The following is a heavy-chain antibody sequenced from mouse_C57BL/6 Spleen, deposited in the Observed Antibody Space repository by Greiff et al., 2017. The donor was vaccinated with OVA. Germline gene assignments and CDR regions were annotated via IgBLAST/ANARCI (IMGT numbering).Heavy chain of an antibody. J-gene: IGHJ2*01. D-gene: IGHD3-3*01. CDR3: ARERDRDYFDY. V-gene: IGHV3-6*01. CDR1: GYSITSGYY. CDR2: ISYDGSN. Sequence: EVKLLESGPGLVKPSQSLSLTCSVTGYSITSGYYWNWIRQFPGNKLEWMGYISYDGSNNYNPSLKNRISITRDTSKNQFFLKLNSVTTEDTATYYCARERDRDYFDYWGQGTTLTVSS.